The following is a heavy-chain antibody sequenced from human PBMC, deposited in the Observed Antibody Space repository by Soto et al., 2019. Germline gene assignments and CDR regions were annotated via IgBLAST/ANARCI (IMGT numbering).Heavy chain of an antibody. CDR1: GFTFSNAW. CDR2: IKSKTDGGTT. CDR3: TTDFLDGYSGYDPLFDY. V-gene: IGHV3-15*07. Sequence: GGSLRLSCAASGFTFSNAWMNWVRQAPGKGLEWVGRIKSKTDGGTTDYAAPVKGRFTISRDDSKNTLYLQMNSLKTEDTAVYYCTTDFLDGYSGYDPLFDYWGQGTLVTVSS. D-gene: IGHD5-12*01. J-gene: IGHJ4*02.